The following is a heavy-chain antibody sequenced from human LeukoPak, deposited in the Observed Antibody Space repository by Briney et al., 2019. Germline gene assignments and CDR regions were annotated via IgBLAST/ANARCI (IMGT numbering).Heavy chain of an antibody. V-gene: IGHV4-34*01. J-gene: IGHJ5*02. CDR1: GGSFSGYY. Sequence: PSETLSLTCAVSGGSFSGYYWSWIRQPPGKGLEWIGEINHSGSTNYNPSLKSRVTISVDTSKNQFSLKLSSVTAADTAVYYCARVIGRRLLSWGQGTLVTVSS. CDR2: INHSGST. CDR3: ARVIGRRLLS. D-gene: IGHD1-26*01.